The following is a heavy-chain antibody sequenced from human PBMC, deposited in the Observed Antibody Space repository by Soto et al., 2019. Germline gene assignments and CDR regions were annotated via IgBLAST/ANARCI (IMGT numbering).Heavy chain of an antibody. CDR2: IYYSGST. CDR1: GGSISSGSYY. V-gene: IGHV4-61*01. CDR3: ARAEVGHAPPSNWFDP. Sequence: QVQLQESGPGLVKPSETLSLTCTVSGGSISSGSYYWSWIRQPPGKGLEWIGYIYYSGSTNYNPSLKSRVTISVDTSKNQFSLKLSSVTAADTAVYYCARAEVGHAPPSNWFDPWGQGTLVTVSS. J-gene: IGHJ5*02.